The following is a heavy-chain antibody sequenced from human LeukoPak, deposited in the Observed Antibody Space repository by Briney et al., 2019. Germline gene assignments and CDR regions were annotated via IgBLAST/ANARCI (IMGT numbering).Heavy chain of an antibody. D-gene: IGHD5-24*01. CDR1: GASISSYY. Sequence: PSETLSLTCTVSGASISSYYWSWIRQPPGKGLEWIGSIYHSGSTYYNPSLKSRVTISVDTSKNQFSLKLSSVTAADTAVYYCARLGGDGYNRDFDYWGQGTLVTVSS. CDR3: ARLGGDGYNRDFDY. CDR2: IYHSGST. J-gene: IGHJ4*02. V-gene: IGHV4-38-2*02.